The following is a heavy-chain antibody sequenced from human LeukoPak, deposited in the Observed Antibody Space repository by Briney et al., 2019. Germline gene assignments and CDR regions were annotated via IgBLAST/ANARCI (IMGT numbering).Heavy chain of an antibody. J-gene: IGHJ5*02. CDR2: IYPGDSDT. V-gene: IGHV5-51*01. CDR1: GYSFSTYW. CDR3: ARHLNWFDP. Sequence: GESLKISCKGSGYSFSTYWIAWVRQMPGKGLEWMGIIYPGDSDTRYSPSFQGQVTISVDTSISTAYLQRSSLKASDTAVYYCARHLNWFDPWGQGILVTVSS.